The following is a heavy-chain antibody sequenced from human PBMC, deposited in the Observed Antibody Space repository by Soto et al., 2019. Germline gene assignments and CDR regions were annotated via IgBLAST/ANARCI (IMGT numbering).Heavy chain of an antibody. CDR3: ATSYYDFWSGFFDP. D-gene: IGHD3-3*01. J-gene: IGHJ5*02. CDR2: FDPEDGET. V-gene: IGHV1-24*01. CDR1: LYTVTELS. Sequence: SVRVSCNVSLYTVTELSMHWVRQAPGKGLEWMGGFDPEDGETIYAQKFQGRVTMTEDTSTDTAYMELSSLRSEDTAVYYCATSYYDFWSGFFDPWGQGTLVTVYS.